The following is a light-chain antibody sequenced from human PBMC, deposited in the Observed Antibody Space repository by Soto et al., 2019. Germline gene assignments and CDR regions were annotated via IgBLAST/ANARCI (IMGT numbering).Light chain of an antibody. Sequence: EIVLTQSPATLSLSPGERATLSCRASQSVRSYLAWYQQKPGQAPRLLIFDASNRATGIPARFSGSGSGTDFTLTISRLEPEDFAVYYCQQRSNWPPITFGQGTRLEIK. V-gene: IGKV3-11*01. J-gene: IGKJ5*01. CDR3: QQRSNWPPIT. CDR1: QSVRSY. CDR2: DAS.